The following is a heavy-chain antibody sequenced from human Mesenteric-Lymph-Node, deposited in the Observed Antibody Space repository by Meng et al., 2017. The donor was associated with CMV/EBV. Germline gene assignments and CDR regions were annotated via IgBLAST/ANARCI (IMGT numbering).Heavy chain of an antibody. J-gene: IGHJ5*02. D-gene: IGHD2-2*01. Sequence: ASVKVSCKASGYTFTSYAMHWVRQAPGQRLEWMGWSNAGNGNTKYSQEFQGRVTITRDTSASTAYMELSSLRSEDTVVFYCAPEVDCTTTKLPVDPRGQGALVTVSS. CDR2: SNAGNGNT. CDR1: GYTFTSYA. CDR3: APEVDCTTTKLPVDP. V-gene: IGHV1-3*02.